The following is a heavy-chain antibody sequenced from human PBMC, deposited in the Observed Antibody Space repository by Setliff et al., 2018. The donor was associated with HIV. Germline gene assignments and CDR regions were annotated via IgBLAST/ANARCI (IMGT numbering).Heavy chain of an antibody. CDR3: SRYYFGSASSNFYQFMDV. V-gene: IGHV4-61*02. D-gene: IGHD3-10*01. CDR1: GGSISSGSYY. Sequence: SETLSLTCNVSGGSISSGSYYWNWIRQPAGKGLEWIGRIYASGNTNYNPSLKGRVTISIDTSKNQFSLRLTSVTAADTAVYYCSRYYFGSASSNFYQFMDVWGKGTTVTVSS. J-gene: IGHJ6*03. CDR2: IYASGNT.